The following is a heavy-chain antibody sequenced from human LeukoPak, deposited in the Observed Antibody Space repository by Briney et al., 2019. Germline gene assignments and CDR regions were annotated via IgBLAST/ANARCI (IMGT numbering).Heavy chain of an antibody. CDR1: GFSFSTYW. Sequence: GGSLRLSCEASGFSFSTYWMSWVRQAPGKGLEWVANIRQDGSEKYYVDSVKGRFTISRDIAKQSVFLQMNSLRAEDTAVYYCARDSFPHSYYRDAFDIWGQGTMVTVSS. CDR2: IRQDGSEK. D-gene: IGHD5-18*01. J-gene: IGHJ3*02. V-gene: IGHV3-7*01. CDR3: ARDSFPHSYYRDAFDI.